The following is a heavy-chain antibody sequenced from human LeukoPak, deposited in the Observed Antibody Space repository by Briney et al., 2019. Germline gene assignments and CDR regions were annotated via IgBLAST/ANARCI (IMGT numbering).Heavy chain of an antibody. CDR1: GGSFSGYY. J-gene: IGHJ5*02. CDR3: ARGRVGYYDFWSGSPPGWFDP. V-gene: IGHV4-34*01. Sequence: AETLSLTCAVYGGSFSGYYWSWIRQPPGKGLEWIGEINHSGSTNYNPSLKSRVTISVDTSKNQFSLKLSSVTAADTAVYYCARGRVGYYDFWSGSPPGWFDPWGQGTLVTVSS. CDR2: INHSGST. D-gene: IGHD3-3*01.